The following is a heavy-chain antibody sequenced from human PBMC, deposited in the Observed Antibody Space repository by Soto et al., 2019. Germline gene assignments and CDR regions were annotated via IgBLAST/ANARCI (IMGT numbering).Heavy chain of an antibody. CDR2: IYPGDSDT. J-gene: IGHJ6*02. CDR3: ARQGTSSVVGMDV. V-gene: IGHV5-51*01. Sequence: EXLKISCKCSGYXFTSYCIGWVRQMPGKGLEWMGIIYPGDSDTRYSPSFQGQVTISADKSISTAYLQWSSLKASDTAMYYCARQGTSSVVGMDVWGQGTTVTVS. D-gene: IGHD2-15*01. CDR1: GYXFTSYC.